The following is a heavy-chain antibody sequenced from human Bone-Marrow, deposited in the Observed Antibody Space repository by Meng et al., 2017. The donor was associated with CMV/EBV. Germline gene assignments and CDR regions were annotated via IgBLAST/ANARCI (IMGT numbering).Heavy chain of an antibody. CDR3: ARNPVTNRRGSHFDY. CDR1: GFTFSSYW. Sequence: GESLKISCAASGFTFSSYWMSWVRQAPGKGLEWVADIKQDGSGKYYVDSVKGRFTISRDNANNSLYLQMNSLRAEDTAVYYCARNPVTNRRGSHFDYWGQGTLVTVSS. D-gene: IGHD4-17*01. J-gene: IGHJ4*02. V-gene: IGHV3-7*01. CDR2: IKQDGSGK.